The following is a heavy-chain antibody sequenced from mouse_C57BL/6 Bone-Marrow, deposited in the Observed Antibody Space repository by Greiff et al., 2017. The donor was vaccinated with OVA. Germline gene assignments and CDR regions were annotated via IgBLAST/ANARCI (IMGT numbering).Heavy chain of an antibody. J-gene: IGHJ1*03. D-gene: IGHD4-1*01. CDR2: IDPSDSYT. Sequence: VQLQQPGAEFVKPGASVKLSCKASGYTFTNYYIQWIKQRPGQGLEWIGEIDPSDSYTNYNQKFKGKATLTVDTSSSTAYMQLSSLKSEDSAVYYCARGGLGLWYFDVWGTGTTVTVSS. V-gene: IGHV1-50*01. CDR1: GYTFTNYY. CDR3: ARGGLGLWYFDV.